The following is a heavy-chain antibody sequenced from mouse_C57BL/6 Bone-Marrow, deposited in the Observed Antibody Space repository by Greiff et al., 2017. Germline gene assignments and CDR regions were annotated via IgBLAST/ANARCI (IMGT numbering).Heavy chain of an antibody. CDR3: VRQRGGYYDWYFDV. Sequence: EVQLVESGGGLVQPKGSLKLSCAASGFTFNTYAMHWVRQAPGTGLEWVARIRSKSSNYATYYADSVKDRFTISRDDSQSMLYLQMNNLKTEDTAMYYCVRQRGGYYDWYFDVWGTGTTVTVSS. J-gene: IGHJ1*03. D-gene: IGHD2-3*01. CDR1: GFTFNTYA. V-gene: IGHV10-3*01. CDR2: IRSKSSNYAT.